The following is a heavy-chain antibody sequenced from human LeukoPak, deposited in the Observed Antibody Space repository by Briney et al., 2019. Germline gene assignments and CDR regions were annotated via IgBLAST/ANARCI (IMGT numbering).Heavy chain of an antibody. Sequence: ASVKVSCKASGHTFSGYYMHWVRQAPGQGLEWMGWINPNSGGTNFAQKFQGRVAMTRDTSISTAYLELGSLRSDDTAVYFCARARWQLVPYFDSWGQGTLVTVSS. CDR2: INPNSGGT. D-gene: IGHD6-6*01. J-gene: IGHJ4*02. V-gene: IGHV1-2*02. CDR1: GHTFSGYY. CDR3: ARARWQLVPYFDS.